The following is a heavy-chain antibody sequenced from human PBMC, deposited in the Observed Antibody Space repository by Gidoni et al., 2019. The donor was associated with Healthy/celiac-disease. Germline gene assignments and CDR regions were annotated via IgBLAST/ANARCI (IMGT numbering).Heavy chain of an antibody. D-gene: IGHD3-3*01. CDR1: GFTFSSYG. CDR2: IWYDGSNK. J-gene: IGHJ4*02. CDR3: ARGLRDDFWSGYYTLRY. V-gene: IGHV3-33*01. Sequence: QVQLVESGGGVVQPGRSLRLSCAASGFTFSSYGMHWVRKAPGKGLEWVAVIWYDGSNKYYADSVKGRFTISRDNSKNTLYLQMNSLRAEDTAVYYCARGLRDDFWSGYYTLRYWGQGTLVTVSS.